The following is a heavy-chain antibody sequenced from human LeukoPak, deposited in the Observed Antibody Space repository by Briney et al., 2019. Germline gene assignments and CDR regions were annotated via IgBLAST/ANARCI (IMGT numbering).Heavy chain of an antibody. V-gene: IGHV1-8*01. Sequence: ASVKVSCKASGYTFTSYDINWVRQATGQGLEWMGWMNPDSGNTDYAQKFQGRVTITADESTSTAYMELSSLRSEDTAVYYCAREPARITIFGGWFDPWGQGTLVTVSS. CDR3: AREPARITIFGGWFDP. D-gene: IGHD3-3*01. CDR1: GYTFTSYD. CDR2: MNPDSGNT. J-gene: IGHJ5*02.